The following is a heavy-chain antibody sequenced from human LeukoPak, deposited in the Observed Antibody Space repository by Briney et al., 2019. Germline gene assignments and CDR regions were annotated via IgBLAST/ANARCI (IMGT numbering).Heavy chain of an antibody. J-gene: IGHJ4*02. Sequence: SVRVSCKASGGTFSSYAISWVRQAPGQGLEWMGGIIPIFGTANYAQKFQGRVTITADESTSTAYMELSSLRSEDTAVYYCAVELTAPFDYWGQGTLVTVSS. V-gene: IGHV1-69*13. CDR3: AVELTAPFDY. CDR2: IIPIFGTA. D-gene: IGHD1-14*01. CDR1: GGTFSSYA.